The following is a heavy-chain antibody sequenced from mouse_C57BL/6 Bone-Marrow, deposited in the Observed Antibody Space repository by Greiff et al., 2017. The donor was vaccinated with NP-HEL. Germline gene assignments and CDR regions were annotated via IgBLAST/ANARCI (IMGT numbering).Heavy chain of an antibody. J-gene: IGHJ4*01. Sequence: QVQLQQPGAELVKPGASVKMSCKASGYTFTSYWITWVKQRPGQGLEWIGDIYPGSGSTNYNEKFKSKATLTVDTSSSTAYMQLSSLTSEDSAAYYCARDPYYYGRDYYAMDYWGQGTSVTVSS. D-gene: IGHD1-1*01. CDR1: GYTFTSYW. V-gene: IGHV1-55*01. CDR3: ARDPYYYGRDYYAMDY. CDR2: IYPGSGST.